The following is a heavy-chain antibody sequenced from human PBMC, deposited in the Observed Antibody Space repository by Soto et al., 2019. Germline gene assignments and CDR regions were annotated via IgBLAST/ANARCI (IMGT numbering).Heavy chain of an antibody. CDR2: ISWNSGSI. D-gene: IGHD6-13*01. CDR1: GFTFDDYA. CDR3: AKQQLPFYYYYYMDV. V-gene: IGHV3-9*01. J-gene: IGHJ6*03. Sequence: EVQLVESGGGLVQPGRSLRLSCAASGFTFDDYAMHWVRQAPGKGLEWVSGISWNSGSIGYADSVKGRFTISRDNAKNSLYLQMHSLRAEDTALYYCAKQQLPFYYYYYMDVWGKGTTVTVSS.